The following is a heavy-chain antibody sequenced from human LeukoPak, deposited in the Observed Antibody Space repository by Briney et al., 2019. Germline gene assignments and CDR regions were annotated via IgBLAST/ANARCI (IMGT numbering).Heavy chain of an antibody. V-gene: IGHV1-2*02. D-gene: IGHD3-16*01. CDR2: INPNSGGT. CDR1: GYTFTGYY. CDR3: AREGDSHMDV. Sequence: GASVKVPCKASGYTFTGYYMHWVRQAPGQGLEWMGWINPNSGGTNYAQKFQGRVSITRDTSISTAYMELSRLRSDDTSVYYCAREGDSHMDVWGKGTTVTVSS. J-gene: IGHJ6*03.